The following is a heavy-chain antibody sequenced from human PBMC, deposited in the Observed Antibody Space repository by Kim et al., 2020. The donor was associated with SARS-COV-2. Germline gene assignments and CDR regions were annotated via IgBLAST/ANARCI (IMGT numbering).Heavy chain of an antibody. CDR2: IYYSGST. V-gene: IGHV4-59*01. CDR3: ARGGYYDYVWGS. CDR1: GGSISSYY. J-gene: IGHJ5*02. Sequence: SETLSLTCTVSGGSISSYYWSWIRQPPGKGLEWIGYIYYSGSTNYNPSLKSRVTISVDTSKNQFSLKLSSVTAADMAVYYCARGGYYDYVWGSWGQGTLVTVSS. D-gene: IGHD3-16*01.